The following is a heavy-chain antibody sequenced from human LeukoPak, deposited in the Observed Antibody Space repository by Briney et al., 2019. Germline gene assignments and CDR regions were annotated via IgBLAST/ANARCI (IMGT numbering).Heavy chain of an antibody. V-gene: IGHV3-23*01. CDR3: ASLLRSGSSSWYRIDY. Sequence: PGGSLRLSCAASGFTFSSYAMSWVRQAPGKGLEWVSAISGSGATTYYADSVKGRFTISRDNSKNTLFLQMNSLTAEDTALYYCASLLRSGSSSWYRIDYWGQGTLVTVSS. J-gene: IGHJ4*02. D-gene: IGHD6-13*01. CDR1: GFTFSSYA. CDR2: ISGSGATT.